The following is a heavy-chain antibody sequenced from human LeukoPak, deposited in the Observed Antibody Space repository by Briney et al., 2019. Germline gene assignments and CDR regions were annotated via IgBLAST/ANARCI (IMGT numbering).Heavy chain of an antibody. V-gene: IGHV3-23*01. CDR2: ISGSGGST. Sequence: PSETLSLTCAVYGGSFSGYYWSWVRQAPGKGLEWVSAISGSGGSTYYADSVKGRFTISRDNSKNTLYLQMNSLRAEDTAVYYCNSRWFDPWGQGTLVTVSS. J-gene: IGHJ5*02. CDR1: GGSFSGYY. CDR3: NSRWFDP. D-gene: IGHD6-13*01.